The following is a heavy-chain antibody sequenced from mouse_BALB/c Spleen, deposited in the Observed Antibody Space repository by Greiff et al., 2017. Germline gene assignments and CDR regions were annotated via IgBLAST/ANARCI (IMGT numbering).Heavy chain of an antibody. Sequence: VKLMESGPGLVAPSQSLSITCTVSGFSLTSYGVHWVRQPPGKGLEWLGVIWAGGSTDYNSALMSRLSISKDNSKSQVFLKMNSLQTDDTAMYYCARDYYGSSYYFDYWGQGATHTVAS. J-gene: IGHJ2*01. D-gene: IGHD1-1*01. CDR2: IWAGGST. V-gene: IGHV2-9*02. CDR1: GFSLTSYG. CDR3: ARDYYGSSYYFDY.